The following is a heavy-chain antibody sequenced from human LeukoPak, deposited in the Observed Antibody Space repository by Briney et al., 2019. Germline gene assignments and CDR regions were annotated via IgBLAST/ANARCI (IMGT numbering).Heavy chain of an antibody. J-gene: IGHJ3*02. V-gene: IGHV1-3*01. CDR2: INAGNGNT. D-gene: IGHD3-22*01. CDR3: ARANYYDLRAAFDI. CDR1: GYTFTSYA. Sequence: GASVKVSCTASGYTFTSYAMHWVRQAPGQRLEWMGWINAGNGNTKYSQKFQGRVTITRDTSASTAYMELSSLRSEGTAVYYCARANYYDLRAAFDIWGQGTMVTVSS.